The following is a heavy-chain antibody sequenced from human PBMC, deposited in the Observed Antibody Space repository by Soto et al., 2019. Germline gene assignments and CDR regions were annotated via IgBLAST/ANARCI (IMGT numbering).Heavy chain of an antibody. J-gene: IGHJ4*02. CDR2: ISTYSGNT. V-gene: IGHV1-18*01. CDR3: ARNPLRV. Sequence: QVQLVQSGAEVKKPGASVKVSCKASGYTFTTYGISWVRQAPGQGLEWMGDISTYSGNTNYAQRFQDRVTMTADTSTSTAYMELRSLRAHATAVSYCARNPLRVWGRGTLVTVSS. CDR1: GYTFTTYG.